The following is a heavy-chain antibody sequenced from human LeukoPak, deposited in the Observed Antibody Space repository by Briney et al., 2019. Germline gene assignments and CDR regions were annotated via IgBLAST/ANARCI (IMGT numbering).Heavy chain of an antibody. Sequence: GASVKVSCKASEYTFTGYYMHWVRQAPGQGLEWMGWIHPRRGDTNYAQKFQGRVTMTRDTPISTAYLDLSSLRSDDTAVYYCARDGDYGAGSYYRGCIDSWGQGTPVTVSP. D-gene: IGHD3-10*01. CDR3: ARDGDYGAGSYYRGCIDS. CDR2: IHPRRGDT. V-gene: IGHV1-2*02. CDR1: EYTFTGYY. J-gene: IGHJ4*02.